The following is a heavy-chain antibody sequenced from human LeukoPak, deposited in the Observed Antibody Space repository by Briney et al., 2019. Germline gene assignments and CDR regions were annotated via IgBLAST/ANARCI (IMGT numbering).Heavy chain of an antibody. V-gene: IGHV3-11*01. CDR1: GFTFSEYY. D-gene: IGHD1-26*01. CDR3: ARGGAHGMDV. CDR2: MSGVYDNI. Sequence: GGSLRLSCAASGFTFSEYYMTWIRQAPGKGREWVAYMSGVYDNIFYGNSVKGRFNISRDNAKKSVYVQMNSLRAEDTAVYYCARGGAHGMDVWGQGTTVTVSS. J-gene: IGHJ6*02.